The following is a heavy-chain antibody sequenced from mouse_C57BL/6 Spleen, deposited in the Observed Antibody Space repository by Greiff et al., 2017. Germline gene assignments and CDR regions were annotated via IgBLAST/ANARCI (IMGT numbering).Heavy chain of an antibody. Sequence: QVQLKESGPGLVGPSQSLSITCTVSGFSLTSYGVSWVRQPPGKGLEWLGEIWGDGGTNYHTALIYGMSISKADYKSHVFLNLNCLQTDVTATYYCAIPGYSIGAMDYWGQGTSVTVSS. CDR1: GFSLTSYG. J-gene: IGHJ4*01. CDR2: IWGDGGT. V-gene: IGHV2-3*01. D-gene: IGHD2-5*01. CDR3: AIPGYSIGAMDY.